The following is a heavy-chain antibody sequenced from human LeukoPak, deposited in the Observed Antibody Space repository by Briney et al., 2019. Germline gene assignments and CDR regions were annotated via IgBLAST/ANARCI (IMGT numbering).Heavy chain of an antibody. V-gene: IGHV4-4*02. CDR2: IYHSGST. CDR3: ARDRGTGPRLYYFDY. Sequence: PSETLSLTCAVSGGSISSSNWWSWVRQPPGKGLEWIGEIYHSGSTNYNPSLKSRVTISVDKSKNQFSLKLSSVTAADTAVYYCARDRGTGPRLYYFDYWGQGTLVTVSS. CDR1: GGSISSSNW. J-gene: IGHJ4*02. D-gene: IGHD5-12*01.